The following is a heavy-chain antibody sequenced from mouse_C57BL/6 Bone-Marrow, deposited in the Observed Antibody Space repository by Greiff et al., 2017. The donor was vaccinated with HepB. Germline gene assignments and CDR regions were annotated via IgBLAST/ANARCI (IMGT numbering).Heavy chain of an antibody. CDR2: INPNNGGT. Sequence: DVKLVESGPELVKPGASVKIPCKASGYTFTDYNMDWVKQSHGKSLEWIGDINPNNGGTIYNQKFKGKATLTVDKPSSTAYMELRSLTSEDTAVYYCARRGIYYGNCVAMDYWGQGTSVTVSS. V-gene: IGHV1-18*01. CDR3: ARRGIYYGNCVAMDY. CDR1: GYTFTDYN. D-gene: IGHD2-1*01. J-gene: IGHJ4*01.